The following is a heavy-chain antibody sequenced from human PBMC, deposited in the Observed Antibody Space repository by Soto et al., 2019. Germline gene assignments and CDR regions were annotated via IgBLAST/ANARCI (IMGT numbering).Heavy chain of an antibody. Sequence: PSETLSLTCTVSGGSIRGDGYYWSWIRQHPGKGLEWIGYIYYSGSTYYNPSLKSRVSISADTSNNQFSLKLTSVTAADTAVYYCAGGSSKSWFDPWGQGTLVTVSS. CDR1: GGSIRGDGYY. V-gene: IGHV4-31*03. D-gene: IGHD6-6*01. J-gene: IGHJ5*02. CDR3: AGGSSKSWFDP. CDR2: IYYSGST.